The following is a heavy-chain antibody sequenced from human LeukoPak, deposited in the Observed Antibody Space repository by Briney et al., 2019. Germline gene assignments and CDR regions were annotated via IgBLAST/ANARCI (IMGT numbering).Heavy chain of an antibody. D-gene: IGHD4-17*01. CDR1: GFTFSSYG. J-gene: IGHJ4*02. Sequence: GRSLRLSGAASGFTFSSYGMHWVRQAPGTGLEWVAVIWYDGSNKYYADSVKGRFTISRDNSKNTLYLQMNSLRAEDTAVYYCARDPNYGDYPTHSDYWGQGTLVTVSS. CDR2: IWYDGSNK. CDR3: ARDPNYGDYPTHSDY. V-gene: IGHV3-33*01.